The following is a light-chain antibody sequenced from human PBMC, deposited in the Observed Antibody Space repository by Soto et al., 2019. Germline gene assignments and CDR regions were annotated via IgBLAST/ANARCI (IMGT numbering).Light chain of an antibody. CDR1: SSDVGPYDY. V-gene: IGLV2-14*01. J-gene: IGLJ1*01. Sequence: QSVLAQPASVSGSPGQSITISCTGTSSDVGPYDYVSWYQQHPGKAPQLMIYAVSNRPSGVSNRFSASKSGNTASLFISGLQAEDEADYYCSSYTSDSSYVFGSGTKGTVL. CDR2: AVS. CDR3: SSYTSDSSYV.